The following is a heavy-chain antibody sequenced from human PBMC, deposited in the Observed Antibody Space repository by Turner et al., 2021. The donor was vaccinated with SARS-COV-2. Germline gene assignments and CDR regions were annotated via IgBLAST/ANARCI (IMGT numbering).Heavy chain of an antibody. D-gene: IGHD5-12*01. J-gene: IGHJ3*02. CDR3: AKVRVDVSKRSDAFDI. CDR1: GFAVNIYS. V-gene: IGHV3-21*01. Sequence: EVQVVESGGGLVKPGGSLRLSCAASGFAVNIYSMNWVRQAPGKGLEWVSVISSSGKNVYYADSVKGRFTISRDNAKSSLYLQMNSLRVEDTALYYCAKVRVDVSKRSDAFDIWGQGTMVTVSS. CDR2: ISSSGKNV.